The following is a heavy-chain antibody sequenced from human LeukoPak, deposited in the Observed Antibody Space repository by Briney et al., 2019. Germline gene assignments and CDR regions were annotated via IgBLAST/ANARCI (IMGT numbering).Heavy chain of an antibody. CDR1: GFTFSSYS. CDR2: ISSSSSYI. CDR3: ARVRDGSQDY. D-gene: IGHD5-24*01. V-gene: IGHV3-21*01. J-gene: IGHJ4*02. Sequence: TGGSLRLSCVASGFTFSSYSMNWVRQAPGKGLEWVSSISSSSSYIYYADSVKGRFTISRDNAKNSLYLQMNSLRAEDTAVYYCARVRDGSQDYWGQGTLVTVSS.